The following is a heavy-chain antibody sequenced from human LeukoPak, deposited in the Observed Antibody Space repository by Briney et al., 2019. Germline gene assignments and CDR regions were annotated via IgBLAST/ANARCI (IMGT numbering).Heavy chain of an antibody. CDR2: IYTSGST. CDR1: GGSISSGSYY. Sequence: SQTLSLTCTVSGGSISSGSYYWSWIRQPAGKGLEWIGRIYTSGSTNYNPSLKSRVTISVDTSKNQFSLKLSPVTAADTAVYYCARDLPTLIAAASIWGQGTMVTVSS. CDR3: ARDLPTLIAAASI. D-gene: IGHD6-13*01. V-gene: IGHV4-61*02. J-gene: IGHJ3*02.